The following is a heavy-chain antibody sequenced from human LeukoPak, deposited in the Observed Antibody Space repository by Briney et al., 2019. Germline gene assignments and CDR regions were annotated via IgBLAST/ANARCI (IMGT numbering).Heavy chain of an antibody. CDR2: ISHSGSI. J-gene: IGHJ6*02. D-gene: IGHD2-2*01. CDR1: GGSFSGSY. Sequence: PSETLSLTCGVFGGSFSGSYWSWIRQPPGKGLEWIGEISHSGSISYNSSIKSRVTISVDTSKNQLSLRLRSVTAADTAVYYCARADCSSTSCSGVWGQGTTVTVSS. V-gene: IGHV4-34*01. CDR3: ARADCSSTSCSGV.